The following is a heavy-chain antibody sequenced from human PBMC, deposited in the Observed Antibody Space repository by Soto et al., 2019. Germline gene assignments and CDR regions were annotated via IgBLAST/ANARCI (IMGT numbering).Heavy chain of an antibody. J-gene: IGHJ5*02. Sequence: PGESLKISCKGSGYSFTSYWISWVRQMPGKGLEWMGRIDPSDSYTNYSPSFQGHVTISADKSISTAYLQWSSLKASDTAMYYCARHPSYVDTAIIFANWFDPWGQGTLVTVSS. D-gene: IGHD5-18*01. V-gene: IGHV5-10-1*01. CDR1: GYSFTSYW. CDR3: ARHPSYVDTAIIFANWFDP. CDR2: IDPSDSYT.